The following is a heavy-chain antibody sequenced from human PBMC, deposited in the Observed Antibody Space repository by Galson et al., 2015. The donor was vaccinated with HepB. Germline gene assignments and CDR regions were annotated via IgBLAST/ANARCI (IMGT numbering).Heavy chain of an antibody. Sequence: SLRLSCAASGFIVSSNYMSWVRQAPGKGLEWVSLIYNGGITHYADSVKGRFTISRDSSKNTLYLQLNSLRAEDTAVYYCVNDVYRWGQGTLVTVSS. CDR2: IYNGGIT. J-gene: IGHJ5*02. CDR3: VNDVYR. CDR1: GFIVSSNY. V-gene: IGHV3-53*01. D-gene: IGHD3-3*01.